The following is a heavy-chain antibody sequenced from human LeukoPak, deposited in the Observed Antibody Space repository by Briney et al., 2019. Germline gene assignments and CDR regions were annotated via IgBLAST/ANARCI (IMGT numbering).Heavy chain of an antibody. CDR3: ARDRGSEYIYADNPAVPYMDV. CDR1: GGSFSSYY. Sequence: PSETLSLTCTVSGGSFSSYYWSWLRQPPGKGLEWIGYIYYSGSTNYNPSLKSRVTISVDTSKNQFSLKLSSVTAADTAVYYCARDRGSEYIYADNPAVPYMDVWGKGTTVIVSS. J-gene: IGHJ6*03. CDR2: IYYSGST. V-gene: IGHV4-59*01. D-gene: IGHD5-18*01.